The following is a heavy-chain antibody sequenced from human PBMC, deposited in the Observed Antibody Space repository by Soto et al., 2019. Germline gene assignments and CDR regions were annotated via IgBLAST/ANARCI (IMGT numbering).Heavy chain of an antibody. Sequence: QVQLVQSGAEVKKPGSSVKVSCKASGGTFSSYAISWVRQAPGQGLEWMGGIIPIFGTANYAQKFQGRVTMTAGESTSTATMELSSLRSEDPAVYYCGAHHPTRFYYGMDVWGPGTTVTVSS. CDR3: GAHHPTRFYYGMDV. CDR1: GGTFSSYA. V-gene: IGHV1-69*12. J-gene: IGHJ6*02. CDR2: IIPIFGTA.